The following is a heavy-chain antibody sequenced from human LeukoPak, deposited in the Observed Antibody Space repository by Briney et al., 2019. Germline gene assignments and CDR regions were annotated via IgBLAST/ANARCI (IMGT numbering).Heavy chain of an antibody. D-gene: IGHD3-22*01. CDR1: GFTFSSYE. CDR2: ISSSGSTI. Sequence: GGSLRLSCAASGFTFSSYEMNWVRQAPGKGLEWVSYISSSGSTIYYAESVKGRFTISRDNAKNSLYLQMNSLRAEDTAVYYCARDSPRYYYHSSGYLPFDYWGQGTLVTVSS. CDR3: ARDSPRYYYHSSGYLPFDY. V-gene: IGHV3-48*03. J-gene: IGHJ4*02.